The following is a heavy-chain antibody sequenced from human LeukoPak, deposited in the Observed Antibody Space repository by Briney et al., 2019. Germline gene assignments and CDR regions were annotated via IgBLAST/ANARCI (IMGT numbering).Heavy chain of an antibody. Sequence: GESLKISCKGSGYSFTSYWTGWGPRRPGKGLWWMGIIYPGDSDTRYSPSFQGQVTISADKSISTAYLQWSSLKASDTAMYYCARLIYGGNSGYYYMDVWGKGTTVTVSS. CDR1: GYSFTSYW. V-gene: IGHV5-51*01. J-gene: IGHJ6*03. CDR2: IYPGDSDT. CDR3: ARLIYGGNSGYYYMDV. D-gene: IGHD4-23*01.